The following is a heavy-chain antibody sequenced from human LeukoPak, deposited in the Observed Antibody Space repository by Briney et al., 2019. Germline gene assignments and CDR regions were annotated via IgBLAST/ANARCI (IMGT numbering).Heavy chain of an antibody. J-gene: IGHJ2*01. CDR2: IYYSGST. Sequence: SETLSLTCTVSGGSISSNSYYWGWIRQPPGKGLEWIGSIYYSGSTYYNPSLKSRVTISVDTSKNQFSLKLSSVTAADTAVYYCARLELGRHWYFDLWGRGTLVTVSS. D-gene: IGHD1-26*01. CDR1: GGSISSNSYY. V-gene: IGHV4-39*01. CDR3: ARLELGRHWYFDL.